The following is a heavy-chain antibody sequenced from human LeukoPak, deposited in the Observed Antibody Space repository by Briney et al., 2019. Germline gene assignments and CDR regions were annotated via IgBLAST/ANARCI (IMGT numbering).Heavy chain of an antibody. CDR3: ARDPTQRESAFDI. CDR1: GYTSTSYA. J-gene: IGHJ3*02. V-gene: IGHV1-3*01. Sequence: GASVKVSCKASGYTSTSYAMHWVRQAPGQRLEWMGWINAGNGNTKYSQKFQGRVTITRGTSAITAYMELSSLRSEDTAVYYCARDPTQRESAFDIWGQGTMVTVSS. CDR2: INAGNGNT.